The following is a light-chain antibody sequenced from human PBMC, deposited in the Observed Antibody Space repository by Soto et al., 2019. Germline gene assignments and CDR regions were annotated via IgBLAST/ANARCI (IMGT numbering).Light chain of an antibody. Sequence: EIVLTQSPGTLSLSPGERATLSCRASQSFSSSYLAWYQQKPGQAPRLLIYGASSRATGIPDRFSGSGSGTDFTLTISSLEAEDFAVYYCQPYGSALFTFGPGTKVDVK. J-gene: IGKJ3*01. V-gene: IGKV3-20*01. CDR2: GAS. CDR1: QSFSSSY. CDR3: QPYGSALFT.